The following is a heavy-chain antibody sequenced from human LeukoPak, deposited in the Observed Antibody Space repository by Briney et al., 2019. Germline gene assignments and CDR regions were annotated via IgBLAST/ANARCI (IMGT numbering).Heavy chain of an antibody. CDR2: IYYSGST. J-gene: IGHJ4*02. CDR1: GDSITTSSYY. D-gene: IGHD3-22*01. V-gene: IGHV4-39*01. Sequence: ETLSLTCTVSGDSITTSSYYWGWIRQPPGKGLEWIGNIYYSGSTYYNPSLKSRVTISVDTSKNQFSLWLSTVTAADTAVYYCARLETYDSTLDYWGQGTLVTVSS. CDR3: ARLETYDSTLDY.